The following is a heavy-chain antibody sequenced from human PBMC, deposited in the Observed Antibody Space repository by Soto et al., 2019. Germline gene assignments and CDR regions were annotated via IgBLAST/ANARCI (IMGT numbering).Heavy chain of an antibody. V-gene: IGHV3-30*18. CDR2: ISYDGSNK. Sequence: QVQLVESGGGVVQPGRSLRLSCAASGFTFSSYGMHWVRQAPGKGLEWVAVISYDGSNKYYADSVKGRFTISRDNSKNTLYLQMNSLRAEDTAVYYCAKWVSNWFDPWGQGTLVTVSS. CDR1: GFTFSSYG. D-gene: IGHD6-13*01. J-gene: IGHJ5*02. CDR3: AKWVSNWFDP.